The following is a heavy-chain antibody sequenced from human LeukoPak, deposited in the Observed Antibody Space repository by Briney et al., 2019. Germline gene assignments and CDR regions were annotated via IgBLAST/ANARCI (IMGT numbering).Heavy chain of an antibody. CDR1: GFTFSSYG. V-gene: IGHV3-30*02. CDR3: AKDRYSSSSLYYFDY. J-gene: IGHJ4*02. CDR2: IRYDGSNK. D-gene: IGHD6-6*01. Sequence: PGGSLRLSCAASGFTFSSYGMHWVRQAPGKGLEWVAFIRYDGSNKYYADSVKGRFTISRDNSKNTLYLQMNSLRAEDTAVYYCAKDRYSSSSLYYFDYWGQGTLVTVSS.